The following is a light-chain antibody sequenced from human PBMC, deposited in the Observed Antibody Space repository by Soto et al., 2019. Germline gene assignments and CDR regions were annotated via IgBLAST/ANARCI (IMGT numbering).Light chain of an antibody. J-gene: IGKJ1*01. CDR2: ATS. V-gene: IGKV1-39*01. CDR1: QSVGSSF. Sequence: DIQMTQSPSSLSASVGDRVTITCRASQSVGSSFLNWFQQKPGRAPNLLIYATSSLQSGVPSRFSGSGSGTDFTLPISSLQPEDFATYYRPQGDSTPGTFGQGTKVEIK. CDR3: PQGDSTPGT.